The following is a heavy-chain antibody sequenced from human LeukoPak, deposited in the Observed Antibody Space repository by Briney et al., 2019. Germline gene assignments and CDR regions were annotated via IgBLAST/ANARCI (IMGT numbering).Heavy chain of an antibody. Sequence: GGSLKLSCAASGFTFSSYGMHWVRQAPGKGLEWVAVISYDGSNKYYADSVKGRFTISRDNSKNTLYLQMNSLRAEDTAVYYCAKGVRSSWDNAFDIWGQGTMVTVSS. V-gene: IGHV3-30*18. J-gene: IGHJ3*02. CDR1: GFTFSSYG. CDR2: ISYDGSNK. CDR3: AKGVRSSWDNAFDI. D-gene: IGHD6-13*01.